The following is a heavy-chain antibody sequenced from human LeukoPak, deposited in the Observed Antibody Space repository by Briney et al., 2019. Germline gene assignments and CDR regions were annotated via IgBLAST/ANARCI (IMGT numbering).Heavy chain of an antibody. CDR1: GYTFTSYY. V-gene: IGHV1-46*01. CDR3: ARDVSDCSGGSCYSYFDY. CDR2: INPSGGNT. D-gene: IGHD2-15*01. J-gene: IGHJ4*02. Sequence: ASVKVTCKASGYTFTSYYMHWVRQAPAQGLEWMGIINPSGGNTSYAQKFQGRVTVTRDTSTSTVYMELSSLRSEDTAVYYCARDVSDCSGGSCYSYFDYWGQGSLVTVSS.